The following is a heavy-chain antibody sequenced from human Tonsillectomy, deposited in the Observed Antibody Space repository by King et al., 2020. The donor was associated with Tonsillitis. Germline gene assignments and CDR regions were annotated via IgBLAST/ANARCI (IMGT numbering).Heavy chain of an antibody. CDR1: GYTFTGYY. CDR2: INPNTGGT. CDR3: ARGAPSSTWDLGI. J-gene: IGHJ3*02. D-gene: IGHD6-13*01. Sequence: QLVQSGAEVKKPGASVKVSCKASGYTFTGYYMHWVRQAPGQGLEWMGWINPNTGGTNYAQKFQGRVTMTRDTSLITAYMELSRLRSDETAVYYCARGAPSSTWDLGIWGQGTMVTVSS. V-gene: IGHV1-2*02.